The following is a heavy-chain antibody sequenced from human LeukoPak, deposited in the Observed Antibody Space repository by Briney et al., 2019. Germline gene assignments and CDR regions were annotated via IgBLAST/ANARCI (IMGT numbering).Heavy chain of an antibody. J-gene: IGHJ3*02. D-gene: IGHD3-22*01. CDR1: GFTFRSYA. Sequence: PGGSLRLSCATSGFTFRSYAMSWVRQAPGKGLEWVAVIWYDGSNKYYADSVKGRFTISRDNSKNTLYLQMNSLRAEDTAVYHCARDSYYYDSSGYLDDAFDIWGQGTMVTVSS. CDR3: ARDSYYYDSSGYLDDAFDI. CDR2: IWYDGSNK. V-gene: IGHV3-33*08.